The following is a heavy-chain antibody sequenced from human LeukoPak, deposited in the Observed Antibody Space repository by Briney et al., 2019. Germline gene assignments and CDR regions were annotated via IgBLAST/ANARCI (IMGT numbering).Heavy chain of an antibody. D-gene: IGHD1-1*01. CDR2: IYDSGNT. CDR1: GGSISSSSYY. Sequence: SETLSLTCTVSGGSISSSSYYWGWTRQPPGKGLEWIGSIYDSGNTYYNPSLKSRVTISVDTSKNQFSLKLSSVTAADTAVYYCARDNFGMGPTGTTRRSHKFDYWGQGTLVTASS. J-gene: IGHJ4*02. V-gene: IGHV4-39*07. CDR3: ARDNFGMGPTGTTRRSHKFDY.